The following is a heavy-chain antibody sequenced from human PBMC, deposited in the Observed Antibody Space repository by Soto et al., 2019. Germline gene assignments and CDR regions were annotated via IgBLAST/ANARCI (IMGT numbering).Heavy chain of an antibody. CDR2: IYYSGST. D-gene: IGHD3-3*01. CDR1: GGSISCGGYY. V-gene: IGHV4-31*03. CDR3: ARVVTLRFLEWNDYYYYMDV. Sequence: SETLSLTCTVSGGSISCGGYYWRWIRQHPGKGLEWIGYIYYSGSTYYNPSLKSRVTISVDTSKNQFSLKLSSVTAADTAVYYCARVVTLRFLEWNDYYYYMDVWGKGTTVTVSS. J-gene: IGHJ6*03.